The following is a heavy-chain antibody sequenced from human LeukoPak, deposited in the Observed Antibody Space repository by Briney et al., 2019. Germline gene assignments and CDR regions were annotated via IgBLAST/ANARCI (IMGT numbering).Heavy chain of an antibody. CDR1: GFTFSSYA. CDR2: MSFDGSYK. J-gene: IGHJ4*02. V-gene: IGHV3-30*18. CDR3: AKSSDFVLGSPDY. Sequence: GSLRLSCAASGFTFSSYAMHWVRQAPGKGLEWVAVMSFDGSYKYYADSVKGRFTISRDNSKSTLYLQMDSLRAEDTAVYYCAKSSDFVLGSPDYWGQGTLVTVSS. D-gene: IGHD2-15*01.